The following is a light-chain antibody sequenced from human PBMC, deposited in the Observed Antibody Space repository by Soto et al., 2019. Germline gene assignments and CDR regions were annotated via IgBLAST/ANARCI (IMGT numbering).Light chain of an antibody. J-gene: IGLJ1*01. CDR3: QTWGTGIHV. V-gene: IGLV4-69*01. CDR1: SGHSSYA. CDR2: LNSDGSH. Sequence: QAVLTQSPSASASLGASVKLTCTLSSGHSSYAIAWHQQQPEKGPRYLMKLNSDGSHSRGDGIPDRFSGSSSGAERYLTIPSLQSEDEDDYYCQTWGTGIHVFGTGTKLTVL.